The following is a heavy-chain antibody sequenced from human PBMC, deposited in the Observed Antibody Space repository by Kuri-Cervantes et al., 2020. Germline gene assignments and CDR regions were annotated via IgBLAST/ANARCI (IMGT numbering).Heavy chain of an antibody. CDR2: IWYDGSEK. V-gene: IGHV3-33*08. CDR3: ARVDCRGYTCYVPSHGFDI. Sequence: GESLKISCAASGFTFSSYAMSWVRQAPGKGLEWVAVIWYDGSEKYYADSVKGRFTVSRDNSKNTLYLQMNGLRAEDTAVYYCARVDCRGYTCYVPSHGFDIWGQGTMVTVSS. D-gene: IGHD2-15*01. CDR1: GFTFSSYA. J-gene: IGHJ3*02.